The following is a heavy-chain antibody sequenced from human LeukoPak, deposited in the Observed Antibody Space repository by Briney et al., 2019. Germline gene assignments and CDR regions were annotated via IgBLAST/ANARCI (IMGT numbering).Heavy chain of an antibody. J-gene: IGHJ4*02. D-gene: IGHD2-15*01. V-gene: IGHV4-59*08. CDR3: ARSTILSGPYYFDY. CDR1: GGSIRSYY. Sequence: PSETLSLTCTVSGGSIRSYYWSWIRQPPGKGLEWIWYIHYTGSTNYNPSLKSRVTISVDTSKNQFSLKLSSVTAADTAVYYCARSTILSGPYYFDYWGQGTLVTVSP. CDR2: IHYTGST.